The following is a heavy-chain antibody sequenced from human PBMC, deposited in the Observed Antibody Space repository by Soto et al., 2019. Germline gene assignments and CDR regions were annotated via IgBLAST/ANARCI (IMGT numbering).Heavy chain of an antibody. CDR2: IGTAGDT. J-gene: IGHJ4*02. V-gene: IGHV3-13*01. Sequence: GGSLRLSCEPSGFTFSGFDMHWVRQPTGKGLEWVPTIGTAGDTYYAVSVKGRFTISRDNAKNSLSLQMNSLRAGDTAVYFCARGQEVGAHFFDSWGQGTQVTVSS. D-gene: IGHD2-15*01. CDR3: ARGQEVGAHFFDS. CDR1: GFTFSGFD.